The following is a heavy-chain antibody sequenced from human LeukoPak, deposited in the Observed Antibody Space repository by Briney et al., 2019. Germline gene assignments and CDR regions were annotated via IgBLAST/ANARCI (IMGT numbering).Heavy chain of an antibody. CDR2: ISYDGSNK. V-gene: IGHV3-30*18. CDR3: AKDEGDTLLYH. CDR1: GFTFSSYA. Sequence: PGGSLRLPCAASGFTFSSYAMHWVRQAPGKGLEWVAGISYDGSNKHYADSVKGRFTISRDNAKNSLYLQMNSLRAEDTAVYYCAKDEGDTLLYHWGQGTLVTVSS. J-gene: IGHJ1*01. D-gene: IGHD2-2*02.